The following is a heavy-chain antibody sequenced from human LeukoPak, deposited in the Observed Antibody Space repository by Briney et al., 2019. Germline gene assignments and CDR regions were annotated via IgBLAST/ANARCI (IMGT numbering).Heavy chain of an antibody. CDR3: ARDPVGYYYDRSGYYYVD. Sequence: SVKVSCKASGGTFSSYAISWVRQAPEQGLEWMGRIIPIFGTANYAQKFQGRVTITTDESTSTAYMELSSLRSEDTAVYYCARDPVGYYYDRSGYYYVDWGQGTLVTVSS. J-gene: IGHJ4*02. CDR2: IIPIFGTA. CDR1: GGTFSSYA. V-gene: IGHV1-69*05. D-gene: IGHD3-22*01.